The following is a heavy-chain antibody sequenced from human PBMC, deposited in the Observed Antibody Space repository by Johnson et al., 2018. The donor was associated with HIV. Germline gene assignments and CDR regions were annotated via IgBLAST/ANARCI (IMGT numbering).Heavy chain of an antibody. Sequence: VQLVESGGGLVQPGRSLRLSCAASGFTFDDYAMHWVRQAPGKGLEWVSGISWNSGSIGYADSVKGRFTISRDNAKNSLYLQMNSLRAEDTALYYCARERSLVRGVMPGAFDIWGQGTMVTVSS. CDR1: GFTFDDYA. V-gene: IGHV3-9*01. CDR2: ISWNSGSI. D-gene: IGHD3-10*01. CDR3: ARERSLVRGVMPGAFDI. J-gene: IGHJ3*02.